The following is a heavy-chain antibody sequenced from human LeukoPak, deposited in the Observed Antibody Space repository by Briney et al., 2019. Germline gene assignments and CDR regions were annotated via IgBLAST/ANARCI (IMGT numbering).Heavy chain of an antibody. CDR3: ARDWDRITIFGVVGY. CDR2: ISAYNGNT. V-gene: IGHV1-18*01. Sequence: ASVKVSCKASGYTFTSYGISWVRQAPGQGLEWMGWISAYNGNTNYAQKLQGRVTMTTDTSTSTAYMELRSLRSDDTAVYYCARDWDRITIFGVVGYWGQGTLVTVSS. J-gene: IGHJ4*02. D-gene: IGHD3-3*01. CDR1: GYTFTSYG.